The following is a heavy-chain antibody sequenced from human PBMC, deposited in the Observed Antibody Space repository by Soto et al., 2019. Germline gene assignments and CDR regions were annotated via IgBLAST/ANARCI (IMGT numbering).Heavy chain of an antibody. D-gene: IGHD6-13*01. CDR3: AKESQEQLQRMPFSM. CDR2: TSGSGDST. CDR1: GFTFSSYA. Sequence: EVQLLESGGGLVQPGGSLRLSCAASGFTFSSYAMSWVRQAPGKGLQWVSTTSGSGDSTYYADSVKGRFTISRDKSKDTLYLQMNSLTAEDTAVSYCAKESQEQLQRMPFSMWGQETLVTVSS. V-gene: IGHV3-23*01. J-gene: IGHJ4*02.